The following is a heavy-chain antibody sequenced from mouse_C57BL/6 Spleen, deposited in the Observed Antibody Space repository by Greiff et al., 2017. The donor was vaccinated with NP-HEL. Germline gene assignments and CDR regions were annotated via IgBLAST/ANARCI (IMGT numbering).Heavy chain of an antibody. CDR3: AKKGGTGTRYFDY. Sequence: QVQLQQSGAELVRPGSSVKLSCKASGYTFTSYWMDWVKQRPGQGLEWIGNIYPSDSETHYNQKFKDKATLTVDKSSSTAYMQLSSLTSEDSAVYYCAKKGGTGTRYFDYWGQGTTLTVSS. D-gene: IGHD4-1*01. V-gene: IGHV1-61*01. CDR2: IYPSDSET. CDR1: GYTFTSYW. J-gene: IGHJ2*01.